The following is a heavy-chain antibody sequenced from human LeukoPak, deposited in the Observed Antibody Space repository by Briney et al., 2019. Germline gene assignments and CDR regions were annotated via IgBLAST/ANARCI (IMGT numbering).Heavy chain of an antibody. V-gene: IGHV3-9*01. J-gene: IGHJ5*02. CDR2: INWNSGSI. CDR3: TSGLYH. CDR1: GFTFDDIG. Sequence: PGGSLRLSCATSGFTFDDIGMGWVRHAPGKGLEWVAGINWNSGSIAYAESVTGRFTISRDNAKHSVFLQMYSLTVEDTALYYCTSGLYHWGQGTPVTVSS.